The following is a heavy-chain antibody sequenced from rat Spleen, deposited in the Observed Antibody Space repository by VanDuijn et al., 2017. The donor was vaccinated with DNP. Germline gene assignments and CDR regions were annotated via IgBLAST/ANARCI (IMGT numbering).Heavy chain of an antibody. CDR3: VRVNSGFLYYALDA. V-gene: IGHV5-7*01. J-gene: IGHJ4*01. D-gene: IGHD4-4*01. CDR2: ITYVGGIT. CDR1: GFTFSDYD. Sequence: EVQLVESGGGLVQPGRSLKLSCAASGFTFSDYDMAWVRQAPKKGLEWVATITYVGGITYYRDSVKGRFTVSRDNAKSILYLQMDSLRSEDTATYYCVRVNSGFLYYALDAWGQGTSVTVSS.